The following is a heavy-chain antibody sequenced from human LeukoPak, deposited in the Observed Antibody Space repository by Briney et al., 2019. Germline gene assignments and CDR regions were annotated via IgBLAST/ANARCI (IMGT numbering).Heavy chain of an antibody. J-gene: IGHJ3*02. Sequence: GGSLRLSCAASGFTFSSYSMNWVRQAPGKGLEWVSYISSSSSTIYYADSVKGRFTISRDNAKNSLYLQMNSLRAEDTAVYYCARVHPMNSGFDAFDIWGQGTTVTVSS. D-gene: IGHD5-12*01. V-gene: IGHV3-48*04. CDR3: ARVHPMNSGFDAFDI. CDR1: GFTFSSYS. CDR2: ISSSSSTI.